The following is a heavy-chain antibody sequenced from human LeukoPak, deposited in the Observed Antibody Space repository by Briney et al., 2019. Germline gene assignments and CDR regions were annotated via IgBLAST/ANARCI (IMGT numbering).Heavy chain of an antibody. V-gene: IGHV3-11*04. CDR2: ISSIVTII. CDR1: GFTFSDYY. Sequence: GGSLRLSCAASGFTFSDYYMSWVRQAPGKGLEWISYISSIVTIIYYADSVKGRFTISRDNAKNSLYLQMNSLRAEDTAVYYCARVGSSWDFDYWGQGTLVAVPS. CDR3: ARVGSSWDFDY. D-gene: IGHD6-13*01. J-gene: IGHJ4*02.